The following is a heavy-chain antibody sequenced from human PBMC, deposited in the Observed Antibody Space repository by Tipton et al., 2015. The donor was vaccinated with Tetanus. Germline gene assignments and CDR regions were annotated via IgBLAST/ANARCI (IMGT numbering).Heavy chain of an antibody. CDR2: IYYSGGT. J-gene: IGHJ4*02. V-gene: IGHV4-30-4*01. Sequence: TLSLTCSVSGDSINSGDYYWSWIRQPPGKGLEWIGHIYYSGGTYYNSSLRNRITMSMDTSTSQFSLKLTSVTAADTAVYYCARSFRPRRITMIRGALGYFDYWGQGTQVTVSS. CDR1: GDSINSGDYY. D-gene: IGHD3-10*01. CDR3: ARSFRPRRITMIRGALGYFDY.